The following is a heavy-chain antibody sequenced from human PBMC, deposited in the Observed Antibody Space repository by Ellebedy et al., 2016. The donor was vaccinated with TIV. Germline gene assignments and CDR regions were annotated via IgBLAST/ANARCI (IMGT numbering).Heavy chain of an antibody. CDR1: GFTFNSYW. Sequence: GESLKISCAASGFTFNSYWMHWVRQAPGKGLVWVSRINSDGSSTDYADSVKGRFTISRDNAKNTLYLQMNSLRTEDTAVYYCASLVVTAIPWGQGTLVTVSS. CDR2: INSDGSST. CDR3: ASLVVTAIP. D-gene: IGHD2-21*02. J-gene: IGHJ5*02. V-gene: IGHV3-74*01.